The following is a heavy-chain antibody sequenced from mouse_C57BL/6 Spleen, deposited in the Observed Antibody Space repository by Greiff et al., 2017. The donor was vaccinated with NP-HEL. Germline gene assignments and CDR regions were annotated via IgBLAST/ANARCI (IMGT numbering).Heavy chain of an antibody. V-gene: IGHV1-82*01. CDR2: LYPGDGDT. J-gene: IGHJ4*01. CDR1: GYAFSSSW. D-gene: IGHD2-1*01. Sequence: VQLQQSGPELVKPGASVKISCKASGYAFSSSWMNWVKQRPGKGLEWIGRLYPGDGDTNYNGKFKGKATLTADKSSSTAYMQLSSLTSEDSAVYFCARKGNYFYAMDYWGQGTSVTVSS. CDR3: ARKGNYFYAMDY.